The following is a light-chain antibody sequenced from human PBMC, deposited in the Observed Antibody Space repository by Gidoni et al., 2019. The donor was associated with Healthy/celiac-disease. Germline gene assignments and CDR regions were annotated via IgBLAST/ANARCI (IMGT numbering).Light chain of an antibody. J-gene: IGKJ3*01. CDR1: QSVNSN. CDR2: GAS. Sequence: EIVMTQSPATLSVSPGERATLSCRASQSVNSNLAWYQQKPGQAPRLLIYGASTRATGIPARFSGSGSGTEFTLTISSLQSEDFAVYYCQQYNNWPFTFGTGTKVDIK. V-gene: IGKV3-15*01. CDR3: QQYNNWPFT.